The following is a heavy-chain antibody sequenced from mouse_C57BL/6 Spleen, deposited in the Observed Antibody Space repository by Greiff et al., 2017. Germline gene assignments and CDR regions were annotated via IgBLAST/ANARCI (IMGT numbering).Heavy chain of an antibody. V-gene: IGHV3-6*01. D-gene: IGHD4-1*01. CDR1: GYSITSGYY. J-gene: IGHJ3*01. CDR3: ARDGGKNWDNY. Sequence: VQLQQSGPGLVKPSQSLSLTCSVTGYSITSGYYWNWIRQFPGNKLEWMGYISYDGSNNYNPSLKNRISITRDTSKNQFFLKLNSVTTEDTAKYYCARDGGKNWDNYWGQGTLVTVSA. CDR2: ISYDGSN.